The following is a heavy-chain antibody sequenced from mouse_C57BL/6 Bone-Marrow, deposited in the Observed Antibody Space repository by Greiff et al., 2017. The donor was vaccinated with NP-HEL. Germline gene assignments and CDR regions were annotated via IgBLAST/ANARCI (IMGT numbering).Heavy chain of an antibody. CDR3: ARLRRADYYARDC. V-gene: IGHV1-26*01. Sequence: EVQLQQSGPELVKPGASVKISCKASGYTFPDYYMNWVKQSPGQSLEWIGDIYPNNGGTSYNEKFKGKATLTVDKSSSTAYMELRSLTSEDSAVYYCARLRRADYYARDCWGKGTSVTVST. J-gene: IGHJ4*01. CDR2: IYPNNGGT. D-gene: IGHD2-12*01. CDR1: GYTFPDYY.